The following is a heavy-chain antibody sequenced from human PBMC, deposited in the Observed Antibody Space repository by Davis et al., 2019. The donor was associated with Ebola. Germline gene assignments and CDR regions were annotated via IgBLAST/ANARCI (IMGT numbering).Heavy chain of an antibody. CDR3: ARDVNWGFDY. D-gene: IGHD7-27*01. CDR2: ISRTSSYI. J-gene: IGHJ4*02. V-gene: IGHV3-11*06. CDR1: GFAFSDYY. Sequence: GESLKISCAASGFAFSDYYMSWVRQAPGKGLQWVAYISRTSSYIRYEDSVKGRFTISRDNAKKSLYLQMNSLRDADTAVYYCARDVNWGFDYWGQGTLVTVSS.